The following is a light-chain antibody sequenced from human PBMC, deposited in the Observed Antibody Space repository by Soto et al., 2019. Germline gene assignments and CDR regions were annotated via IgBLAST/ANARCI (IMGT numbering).Light chain of an antibody. Sequence: QSVLTQPPSVSGAPGQRVTISCTGSSSNTGAGYDVHWYQQLPGTAPKLVIYGNNNRPSGVPDRFSGSKSGTSDSLAISGLQAEDEGEYYCQSYDSSLGAHVVFGGGTKVTVL. CDR3: QSYDSSLGAHVV. CDR1: SSNTGAGYD. V-gene: IGLV1-40*01. CDR2: GNN. J-gene: IGLJ2*01.